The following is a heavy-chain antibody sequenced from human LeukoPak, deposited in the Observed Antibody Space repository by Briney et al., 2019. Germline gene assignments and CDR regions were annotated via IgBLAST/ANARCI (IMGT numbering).Heavy chain of an antibody. CDR3: ARDRPRGGYYGSGSYPALDY. V-gene: IGHV1-18*01. D-gene: IGHD3-10*01. Sequence: GASVKVSCKASGYTFTTYGINWVRQAPGQGLEWMGWISGYNGNANYAQKLQGRATMTTDTSTSTAYMELRSLRSDDTAVYYCARDRPRGGYYGSGSYPALDYWGQGTLVTVSS. J-gene: IGHJ4*02. CDR2: ISGYNGNA. CDR1: GYTFTTYG.